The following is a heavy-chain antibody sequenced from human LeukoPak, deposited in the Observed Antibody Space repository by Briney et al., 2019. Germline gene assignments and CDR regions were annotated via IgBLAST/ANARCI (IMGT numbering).Heavy chain of an antibody. CDR2: IYYSGST. V-gene: IGHV4-39*01. D-gene: IGHD4-17*01. CDR3: ATHLYDYGDYVSYFDY. J-gene: IGHJ4*02. CDR1: GGSISSSSYY. Sequence: SETLSLTCTVSGGSISSSSYYWGWIRQPPGQGLEWIGSIYYSGSTYYNPSLKSRVTISVDTSKNQFSLKLSSVTAADTAVYYCATHLYDYGDYVSYFDYCGQGTLVTVSS.